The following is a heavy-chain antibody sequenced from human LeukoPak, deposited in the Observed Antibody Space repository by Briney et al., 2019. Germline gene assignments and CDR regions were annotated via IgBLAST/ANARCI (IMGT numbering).Heavy chain of an antibody. CDR3: ARVGGTAVAGTGGYFDL. CDR2: IYYSGST. J-gene: IGHJ2*01. Sequence: TSETLSLTCTVSGGSISSYYWSWIRQPPGKGLEWIGYIYYSGSTNYNPSLKSRVAISADTSKNQFSLKLSSVTAADTAVYYCARVGGTAVAGTGGYFDLWGRDTLVTVSS. V-gene: IGHV4-59*01. CDR1: GGSISSYY. D-gene: IGHD6-19*01.